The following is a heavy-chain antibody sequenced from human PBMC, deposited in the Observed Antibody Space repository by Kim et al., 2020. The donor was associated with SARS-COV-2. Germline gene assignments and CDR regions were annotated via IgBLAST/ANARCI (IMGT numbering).Heavy chain of an antibody. J-gene: IGHJ4*02. Sequence: NTNYAQKLQGRVTMTTDTSTSTAYMELRSLRSDDTAVYYCAGGGVADLDYWGQGTLVTVSS. V-gene: IGHV1-18*01. CDR2: NT. D-gene: IGHD6-19*01. CDR3: AGGGVADLDY.